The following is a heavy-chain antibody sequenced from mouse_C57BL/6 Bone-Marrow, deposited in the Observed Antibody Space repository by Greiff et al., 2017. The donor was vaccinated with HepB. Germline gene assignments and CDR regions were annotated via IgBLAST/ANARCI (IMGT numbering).Heavy chain of an antibody. CDR2: IDPENGDT. CDR1: GFNIKDDY. D-gene: IGHD1-1*01. J-gene: IGHJ4*01. CDR3: TTWGTTVDYYAMDY. Sequence: EVQLVESGAELVRPGASVKLSCTASGFNIKDDYMHWVKQRPEQGLEWIGWIDPENGDTEYASKFQGKATITADTSSNTAYRQLSSLTSEDTAVYYCTTWGTTVDYYAMDYWGQGTSVTVSS. V-gene: IGHV14-4*01.